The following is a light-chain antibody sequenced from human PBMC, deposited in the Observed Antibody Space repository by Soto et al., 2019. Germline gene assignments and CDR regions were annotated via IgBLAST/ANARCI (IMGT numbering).Light chain of an antibody. J-gene: IGKJ4*01. V-gene: IGKV3-20*01. CDR3: QHYCSSPT. CDR1: QSVSSSY. CDR2: GAS. Sequence: EIVLTQSPGTLSLSPGERATLSCRASQSVSSSYLAWYQQKPGQAPSLLIYGASSRATGIPDRFSGSGSGTDFTLTISRLEPEDFAVYYCQHYCSSPTFGGGTKVQIK.